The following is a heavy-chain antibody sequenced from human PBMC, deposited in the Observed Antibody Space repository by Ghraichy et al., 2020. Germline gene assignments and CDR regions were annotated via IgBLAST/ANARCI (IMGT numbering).Heavy chain of an antibody. D-gene: IGHD7-27*01. CDR1: GGSISSSSYY. Sequence: SETLSLTCTVSGGSISSSSYYWGWIRQPPGKGLEWIGSIYYSGSTYYNPSLKSRVTISVDTSKNQFSLKLSSVTAADTAVYYCARPETGDDAFDIWGQGTMVTVSS. CDR3: ARPETGDDAFDI. V-gene: IGHV4-39*07. J-gene: IGHJ3*02. CDR2: IYYSGST.